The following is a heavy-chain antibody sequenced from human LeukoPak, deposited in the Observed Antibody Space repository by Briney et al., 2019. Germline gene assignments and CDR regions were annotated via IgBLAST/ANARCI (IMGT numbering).Heavy chain of an antibody. J-gene: IGHJ4*02. Sequence: SETLSLTCAVYGGSFSGYYWSWIRQPPGKGLEWIGEINHSGSTNYNPSLKSRVTISVDTSKNQFSLKLSSVTAADTAVYYCARRPDSSSGWWGMFDYWGQGTLVTVSS. D-gene: IGHD6-13*01. CDR1: GGSFSGYY. CDR2: INHSGST. V-gene: IGHV4-34*01. CDR3: ARRPDSSSGWWGMFDY.